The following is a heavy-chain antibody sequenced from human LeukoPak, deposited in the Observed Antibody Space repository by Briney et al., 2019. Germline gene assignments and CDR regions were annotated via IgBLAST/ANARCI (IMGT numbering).Heavy chain of an antibody. Sequence: SETLSLTCTVSGYSISSGYYWGWIRQPPGKGLEWIGSIYHSGSTYYNPSLKSRVTISVDTSKNQFSLKLSSVTAADTAVYYCARGSVTTLLLGYWGQGTLVTVSS. CDR2: IYHSGST. CDR1: GYSISSGYY. D-gene: IGHD4-17*01. J-gene: IGHJ4*02. V-gene: IGHV4-38-2*02. CDR3: ARGSVTTLLLGY.